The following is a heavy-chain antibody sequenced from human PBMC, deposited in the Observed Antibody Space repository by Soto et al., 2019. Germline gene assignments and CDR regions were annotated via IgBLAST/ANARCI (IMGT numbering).Heavy chain of an antibody. CDR1: GGSISSYY. D-gene: IGHD2-2*03. CDR2: IYYSGST. V-gene: IGHV4-59*08. J-gene: IGHJ6*02. CDR3: GRLNGYCISTNCHGYYGMDV. Sequence: SETLSLTCTVSGGSISSYYWSWIRQPPGKGLEWIGYIYYSGSTNYNPSLLSRVTISVDTSKNEFSLRLGSVTAADTAVYYCGRLNGYCISTNCHGYYGMDVWGQGTTVTVSS.